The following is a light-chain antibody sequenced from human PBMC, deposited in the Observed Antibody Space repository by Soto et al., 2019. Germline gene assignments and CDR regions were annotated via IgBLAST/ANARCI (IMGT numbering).Light chain of an antibody. J-gene: IGKJ1*01. Sequence: EIVLTQSPATLSVSPGERATLSCRASQSVSNNLAWYQQKPGQAPRLLMYGASTRATGIPARFSGSGSGTEFTLTISSLQSADFAVYFCQQYNNWARTFGQGTKADI. CDR2: GAS. CDR1: QSVSNN. V-gene: IGKV3-15*01. CDR3: QQYNNWART.